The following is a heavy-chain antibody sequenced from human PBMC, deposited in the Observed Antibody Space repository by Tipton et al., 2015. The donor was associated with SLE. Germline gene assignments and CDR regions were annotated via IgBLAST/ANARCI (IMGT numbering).Heavy chain of an antibody. V-gene: IGHV4-38-2*01. J-gene: IGHJ3*02. D-gene: IGHD1-26*01. Sequence: TLSLTCSASGYSISSGYYWGWIRQPPGKGLKWIGTIHHSGSTYYNPSLKSRVTTSLDTSKNQFSLKVNSVTAADTAVYYCARSSYYNDASDIWGQGTMVTVSS. CDR3: ARSSYYNDASDI. CDR2: IHHSGST. CDR1: GYSISSGYY.